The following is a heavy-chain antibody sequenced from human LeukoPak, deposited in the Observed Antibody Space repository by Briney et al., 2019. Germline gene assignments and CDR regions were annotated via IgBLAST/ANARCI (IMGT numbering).Heavy chain of an antibody. D-gene: IGHD3-9*01. CDR2: INPNSGGT. V-gene: IGHV1-2*06. J-gene: IGHJ4*02. CDR3: ALNWYYDILTGYLED. Sequence: ASVKVSCKASGYTFTGYYMHWLRQAPGQGLEWMGRINPNSGGTNYAQKFQGRVTMTRDTSISTAYMELSRLRSDDTAVYYCALNWYYDILTGYLEDSGQGTLVTVSS. CDR1: GYTFTGYY.